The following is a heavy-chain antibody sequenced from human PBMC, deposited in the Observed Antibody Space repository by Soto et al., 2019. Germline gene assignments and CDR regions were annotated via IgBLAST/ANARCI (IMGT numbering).Heavy chain of an antibody. Sequence: QVQLVQSGAEVKKPGASVKVSCKASGYTFTSYDINWVRQTTGQGLVWLGWMNLNSGNTGYAQKFQGRVIMTRNTSISTAYMELSSLRSEDKAVYYCAIPRGYSQGFDYYYYGMDVWGQGTTVTVSS. CDR3: AIPRGYSQGFDYYYYGMDV. V-gene: IGHV1-8*01. D-gene: IGHD5-18*01. CDR2: MNLNSGNT. CDR1: GYTFTSYD. J-gene: IGHJ6*02.